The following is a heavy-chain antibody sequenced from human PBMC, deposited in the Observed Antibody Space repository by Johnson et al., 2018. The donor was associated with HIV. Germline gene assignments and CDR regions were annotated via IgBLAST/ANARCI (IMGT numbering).Heavy chain of an antibody. Sequence: VQLVESGGGLVKPGGSLRLSCAASGFTFSKAWMTWVRQAPGKGLEWVSGINWNGGSTGYADSVKGRFTISRDNSKNTLYLQMNSLRAEDTAVYYCAKGDYFDTRAAFDIWGQGAVVIVSS. CDR3: AKGDYFDTRAAFDI. CDR1: GFTFSKAW. J-gene: IGHJ3*02. D-gene: IGHD3-22*01. CDR2: INWNGGST. V-gene: IGHV3-20*04.